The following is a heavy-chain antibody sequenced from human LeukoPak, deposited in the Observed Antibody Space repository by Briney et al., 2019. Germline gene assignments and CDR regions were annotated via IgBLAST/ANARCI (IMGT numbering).Heavy chain of an antibody. CDR1: GFTFADYA. J-gene: IGHJ4*02. CDR2: IRRKGSGGAA. D-gene: IGHD2-15*01. CDR3: TRGHCSGGVCHSPDFFDY. V-gene: IGHV3-49*03. Sequence: GGSLRLSCASSGFTFADYAMSWFRHAPGKGLEWVGFIRRKGSGGAAGYAASVNGRFTISRDDSESIAYLQMDSLKTEDTAVFYCTRGHCSGGVCHSPDFFDYWGQGTPVTVSS.